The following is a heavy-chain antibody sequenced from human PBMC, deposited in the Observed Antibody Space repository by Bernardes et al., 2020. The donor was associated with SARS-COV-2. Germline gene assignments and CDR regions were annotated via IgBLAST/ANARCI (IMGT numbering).Heavy chain of an antibody. J-gene: IGHJ4*02. Sequence: GRSLRLSCAVSGFTVGTNRMSWVRQAPGKGLEWVSVIYSGDTTYYADSVKGRFTISRDISRNTLYLQMNSLRAEDTAVYFCARDPPLIAALAYWGQGTLVTVSS. CDR3: ARDPPLIAALAY. V-gene: IGHV3-53*01. CDR1: GFTVGTNR. CDR2: IYSGDTT. D-gene: IGHD6-6*01.